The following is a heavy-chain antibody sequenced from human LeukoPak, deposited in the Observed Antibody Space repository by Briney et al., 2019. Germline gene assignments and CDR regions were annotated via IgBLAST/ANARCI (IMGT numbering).Heavy chain of an antibody. Sequence: SETLSLTCTVSGASITSYYWSWIRQPAGKGLEWIGRIYASGSTTYNPSLKSRVTMAVDTSKTQFSLKLSSVTAADTAVYYCARRIVGAAFDYWGQGTLVTVSS. V-gene: IGHV4-4*07. CDR3: ARRIVGAAFDY. CDR2: IYASGST. J-gene: IGHJ4*02. D-gene: IGHD1-26*01. CDR1: GASITSYY.